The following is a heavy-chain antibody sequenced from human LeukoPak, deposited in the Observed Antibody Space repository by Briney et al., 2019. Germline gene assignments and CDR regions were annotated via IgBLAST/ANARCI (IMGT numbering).Heavy chain of an antibody. CDR3: PREIWWRFDF. J-gene: IGHJ4*02. D-gene: IGHD5-12*01. V-gene: IGHV3-7*03. CDR2: ITPDGSQK. CDR1: GFTFINQY. Sequence: GGSLRLSCSASGFTFINQYMSWVRQAPGKGLECVAKITPDGSQKFYVDSVRGRFTISRDNSKNAVYLQLNSLRAEDTAMYYCPREIWWRFDFSGQGSLVTVSS.